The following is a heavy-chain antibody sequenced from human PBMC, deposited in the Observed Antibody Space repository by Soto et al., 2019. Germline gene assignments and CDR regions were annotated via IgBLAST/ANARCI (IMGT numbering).Heavy chain of an antibody. V-gene: IGHV1-69*12. CDR1: GGTFSSYA. J-gene: IGHJ4*02. CDR3: XXXXXXXPADY. Sequence: QVQLVQSGAEVKKPGSSVKVSCKASGGTFSSYAISWVRQAPGQGLEWMGGIIPIFGTANYAQKFQGRVTITADESTSTAYXXLSXXXXXXXAXXXXXXXXXXXPADYWGQGTLVTVSS. CDR2: IIPIFGTA.